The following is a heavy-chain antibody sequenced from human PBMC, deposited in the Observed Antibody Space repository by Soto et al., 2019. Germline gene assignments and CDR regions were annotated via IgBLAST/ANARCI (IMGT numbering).Heavy chain of an antibody. D-gene: IGHD5-12*01. Sequence: QVQLVQSGAEVKQPGSSVKVSCQASGVTLSSFAISWVRQAPGQGLEWMGGIIPIFRTPNYAQNFQGRVTITADESTSSVYIELSRLRSEDTAVYYCARSTGSGFRPGTHRFNWFDPWGQGTLVTVSS. CDR3: ARSTGSGFRPGTHRFNWFDP. J-gene: IGHJ5*02. CDR2: IIPIFRTP. V-gene: IGHV1-69*01. CDR1: GVTLSSFA.